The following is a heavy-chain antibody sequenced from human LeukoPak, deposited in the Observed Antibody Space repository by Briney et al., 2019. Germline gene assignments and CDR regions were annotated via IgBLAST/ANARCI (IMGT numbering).Heavy chain of an antibody. J-gene: IGHJ4*02. CDR1: GFTFSSYS. V-gene: IGHV3-21*06. D-gene: IGHD2-2*01. CDR3: ARAGVCTTTSCDGGIDY. CDR2: ISTTSNYI. Sequence: PGGSLRLSCAASGFTFSSYSMNWVRQAPGKGLEWVSFISTTSNYIYYADSVKGRFTISRDNAKNSLYLQMNSLRGEDAALYCCARAGVCTTTSCDGGIDYWGQGTLVTVSS.